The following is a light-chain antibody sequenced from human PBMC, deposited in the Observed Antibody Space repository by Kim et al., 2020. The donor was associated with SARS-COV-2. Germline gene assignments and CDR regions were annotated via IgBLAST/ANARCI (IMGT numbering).Light chain of an antibody. V-gene: IGLV1-47*02. CDR1: DSNIAKTF. Sequence: GQSVTISCSGGDSNIAKTFVYWYPQLPGTAPKLLIYANTQRPSGVPDRFSGSKSGTSASLAISGLRPEDEADYYCAAWDDSLSARLFGGGTKLTVL. J-gene: IGLJ2*01. CDR2: ANT. CDR3: AAWDDSLSARL.